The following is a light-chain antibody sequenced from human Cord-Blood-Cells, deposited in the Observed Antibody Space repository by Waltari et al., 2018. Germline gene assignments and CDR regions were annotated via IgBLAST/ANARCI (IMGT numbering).Light chain of an antibody. J-gene: IGKJ1*01. CDR2: GAS. CDR1: QSVSSSY. Sequence: EIVLTQSPGTLSLSPGERATLSCRASQSVSSSYLAWDQQKPGQAPRLLIYGASSRATGIPDRFSGSGSGTDFTLTISRLEPEDFAVYYCQQYGSSPPTFVQGTKVEIK. CDR3: QQYGSSPPT. V-gene: IGKV3-20*01.